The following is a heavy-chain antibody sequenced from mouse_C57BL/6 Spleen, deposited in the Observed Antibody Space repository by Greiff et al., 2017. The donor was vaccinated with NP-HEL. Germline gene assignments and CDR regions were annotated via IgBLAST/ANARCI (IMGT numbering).Heavy chain of an antibody. CDR1: GYTFTDYN. CDR2: INPNNGGT. V-gene: IGHV1-22*01. J-gene: IGHJ2*01. CDR3: ARGRGRGYFDY. Sequence: EVQLQQSGPELVKPGASVKMSCKASGYTFTDYNMHWVKQSHGKSLEWIGYINPNNGGTSYNQKFKGKATLTVNKSSSTAYMELRSLTSEDSAVYDCARGRGRGYFDYWGQGTTLTVSS.